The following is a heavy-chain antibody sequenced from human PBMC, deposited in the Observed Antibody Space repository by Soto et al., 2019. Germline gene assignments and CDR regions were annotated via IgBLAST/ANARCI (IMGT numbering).Heavy chain of an antibody. CDR2: IKPNSGGT. CDR3: ARDLVVGSTNWFDP. D-gene: IGHD1-26*01. CDR1: GYTFTGYY. V-gene: IGHV1-2*04. J-gene: IGHJ5*02. Sequence: ASVKVSCKASGYTFTGYYMHWGRQAPGQGLEWMGWIKPNSGGTNYAQKFQGWVTMTRDTSISTAYMELSRLRSDDTAVYYCARDLVVGSTNWFDPWGQGTLVTVSS.